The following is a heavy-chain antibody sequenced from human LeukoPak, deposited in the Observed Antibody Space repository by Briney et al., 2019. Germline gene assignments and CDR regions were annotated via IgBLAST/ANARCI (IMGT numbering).Heavy chain of an antibody. CDR3: ARLLCSSTCCPDYGYFDY. CDR1: GYSFTSYW. Sequence: GESLKISCKGSGYSFTSYWIVWVRQMPGKGLEWMGIIYPGDSDTRYSPSFQGQVTISADKSIRTAYVQWRSLKASDTAMYYCARLLCSSTCCPDYGYFDYWGQGTLVTVSS. CDR2: IYPGDSDT. V-gene: IGHV5-51*01. D-gene: IGHD2-2*01. J-gene: IGHJ4*02.